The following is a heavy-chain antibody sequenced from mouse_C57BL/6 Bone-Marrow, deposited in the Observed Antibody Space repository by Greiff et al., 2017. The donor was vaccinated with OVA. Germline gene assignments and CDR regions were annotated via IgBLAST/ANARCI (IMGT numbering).Heavy chain of an antibody. V-gene: IGHV8-12*01. CDR1: GFSLNTSNMG. D-gene: IGHD1-1*01. Sequence: QVTLKESGPGILQSSQTLSLTCSFSGFSLNTSNMGVSWLRQPSGKGLEWLAHNYWDDDKRYNPSLKSRLTISKHTSRNQVFLKITSVDTADTATYYCARRGGYGTRSYYAMDYWGQGTSVTVSS. J-gene: IGHJ4*01. CDR3: ARRGGYGTRSYYAMDY. CDR2: NYWDDDK.